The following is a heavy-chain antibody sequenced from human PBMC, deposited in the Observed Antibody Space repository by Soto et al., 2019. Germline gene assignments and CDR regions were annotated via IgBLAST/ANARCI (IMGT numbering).Heavy chain of an antibody. J-gene: IGHJ4*02. D-gene: IGHD2-21*02. CDR2: IWNDGSNK. Sequence: QVQLVESGGGVVQPGRSLKLSCAASGFIFGRVGMHWVRQPPGKGLEWVAVIWNDGSNKLYADSVQGRFTISRDNSKNTIYLEMDSLRAEDTAVYYCERDHASGFGDSVPAGFAYWGQGTLVTVSS. V-gene: IGHV3-33*01. CDR1: GFIFGRVG. CDR3: ERDHASGFGDSVPAGFAY.